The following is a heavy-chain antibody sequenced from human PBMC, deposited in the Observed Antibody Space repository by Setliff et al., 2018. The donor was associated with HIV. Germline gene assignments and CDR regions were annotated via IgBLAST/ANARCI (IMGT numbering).Heavy chain of an antibody. V-gene: IGHV1-46*01. Sequence: ASVKVSCKASGYTFTNYYIHWVRQAPGQGLEWMGIINPSGGTTSYAQKFQGRVTITADESTSTAYMELSSLRSEDTAVYYCARSKYYGSGSTYYYGMDVWGQGTTVTVSS. J-gene: IGHJ6*02. CDR2: INPSGGTT. CDR3: ARSKYYGSGSTYYYGMDV. D-gene: IGHD3-10*01. CDR1: GYTFTNYY.